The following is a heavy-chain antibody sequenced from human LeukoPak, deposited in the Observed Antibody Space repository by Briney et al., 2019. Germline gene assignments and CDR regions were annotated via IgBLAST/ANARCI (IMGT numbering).Heavy chain of an antibody. J-gene: IGHJ4*02. CDR1: GGSISSSSYY. V-gene: IGHV4-39*07. CDR2: IYYSGST. Sequence: SETLSLTCTVSGGSISSSSYYWGWIRQPPGKGLEWIGSIYYSGSTYYNPSLKSRVTISVDASKNQFSLKLSSVTAADTAVYYCARVSGYDSPIDYWGQGTLVTVSS. CDR3: ARVSGYDSPIDY. D-gene: IGHD5-12*01.